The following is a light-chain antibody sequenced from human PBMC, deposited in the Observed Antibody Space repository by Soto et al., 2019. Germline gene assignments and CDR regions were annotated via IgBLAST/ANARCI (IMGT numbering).Light chain of an antibody. Sequence: QSALTQPRSVSGSPGQSVTISCTGTSSDVGGYDYVSWYQQHPGKAPKLMIYDVNKWPSGVPDRFSGSKSGNTASLTISGLHAEDEADYYCCSYAGSYTLVFGGGTKVTVL. CDR1: SSDVGGYDY. CDR2: DVN. J-gene: IGLJ2*01. V-gene: IGLV2-11*01. CDR3: CSYAGSYTLV.